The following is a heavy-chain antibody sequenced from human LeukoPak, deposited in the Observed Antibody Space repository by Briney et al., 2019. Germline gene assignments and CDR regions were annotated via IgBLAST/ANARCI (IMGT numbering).Heavy chain of an antibody. Sequence: GASVKVSCKASGYTFTSHGIRWVRQAPGQGLEWMGWISAYNGNTNYAQKLQGRVTMTTDTSTSTAYIELRSLRSDDTAVYYCAREYSGYDWGHFDYWGQGTLVTVSS. D-gene: IGHD5-12*01. V-gene: IGHV1-18*01. CDR3: AREYSGYDWGHFDY. CDR2: ISAYNGNT. CDR1: GYTFTSHG. J-gene: IGHJ4*02.